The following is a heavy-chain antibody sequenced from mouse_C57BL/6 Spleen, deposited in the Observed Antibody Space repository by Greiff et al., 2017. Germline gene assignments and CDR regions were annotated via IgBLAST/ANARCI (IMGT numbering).Heavy chain of an antibody. J-gene: IGHJ2*01. CDR3: ARLVYGNFYYFDY. Sequence: QVHVKQPGAELVKPGASVKMSCKASGYTFTSYWITWVKQRPGQGLEWIGDIYPGSGSTNYNEKFKSKATLTVDTSSSTAYMQLSSLTSEDSAVYYCARLVYGNFYYFDYWGQGTTLTVSS. D-gene: IGHD2-1*01. CDR2: IYPGSGST. V-gene: IGHV1-55*01. CDR1: GYTFTSYW.